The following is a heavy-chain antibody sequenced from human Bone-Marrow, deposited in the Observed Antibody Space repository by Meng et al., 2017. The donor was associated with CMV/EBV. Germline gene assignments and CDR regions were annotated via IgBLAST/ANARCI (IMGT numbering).Heavy chain of an antibody. CDR2: INPSGGST. D-gene: IGHD3-3*02. CDR1: GYTFTSYY. CDR3: AAGPISMFDY. V-gene: IGHV1-46*01. Sequence: ASAKVSCKASGYTFTSYYMHWVRQAPGQGLEWMGIINPSGGSTSYAQKFQGRVTMTEDTSTDTAYMDLRSLTSDDTAVYYCAAGPISMFDYWGQGTLVTVSS. J-gene: IGHJ4*02.